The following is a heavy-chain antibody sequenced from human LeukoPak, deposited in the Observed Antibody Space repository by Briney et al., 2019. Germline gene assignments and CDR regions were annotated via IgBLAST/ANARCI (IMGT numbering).Heavy chain of an antibody. Sequence: ASVKVSCKVSGHTLTELSMHWVRQAPGKGLEWMGGFDPEDGETIYAQKFQGRVTMTEDTSTDTAYMELSSLRSEDTAVYYCATVEQQLVPLDYYGMDVWGQGTTVTVSS. CDR1: GHTLTELS. J-gene: IGHJ6*02. D-gene: IGHD6-13*01. V-gene: IGHV1-24*01. CDR3: ATVEQQLVPLDYYGMDV. CDR2: FDPEDGET.